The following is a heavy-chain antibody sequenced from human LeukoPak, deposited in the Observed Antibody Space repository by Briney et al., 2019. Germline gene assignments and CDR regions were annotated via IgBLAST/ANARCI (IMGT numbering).Heavy chain of an antibody. CDR1: GGSISSGDYS. Sequence: SETLSLTCAVSGGSISSGDYSWSWIRQPPGKGLEWIGYIYHSGSTYYNPSLKSRVTISVDRSKNQFSLKLTSVTAADTAVYYCARGDYSYYYGMDVWGQGTTVTVSS. D-gene: IGHD2-21*01. CDR3: ARGDYSYYYGMDV. J-gene: IGHJ6*02. V-gene: IGHV4-30-2*01. CDR2: IYHSGST.